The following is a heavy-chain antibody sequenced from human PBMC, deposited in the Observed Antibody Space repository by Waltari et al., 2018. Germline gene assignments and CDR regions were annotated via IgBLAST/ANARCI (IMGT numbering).Heavy chain of an antibody. CDR2: IYSGGST. CDR3: ARDREAAGLDY. J-gene: IGHJ4*02. CDR1: GFTVSSNY. Sequence: EVQLVETGGGLIQPGGSLRLSCAASGFTVSSNYMSWVRQAPGKGLESVSVIYSGGSTYYADSVKGRFTICVDKCKHTRCLQMICLRAEDTAVYYRARDREAAGLDYWGQGTLVTVSS. D-gene: IGHD6-13*01. V-gene: IGHV3-53*02.